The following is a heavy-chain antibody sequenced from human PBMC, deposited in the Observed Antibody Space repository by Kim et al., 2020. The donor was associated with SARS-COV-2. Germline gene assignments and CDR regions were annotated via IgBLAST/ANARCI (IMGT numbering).Heavy chain of an antibody. D-gene: IGHD6-25*01. V-gene: IGHV3-9*01. J-gene: IGHJ4*02. CDR2: ISWNGGSI. CDR3: VRVSAGRLSPSFDF. Sequence: GGSLRLSCAASGFNFDDCAMHWVRQTPGKGLEWVSGISWNGGSIGYADSVAGRLTISRDNTRNSVFLEMSSLRSEDTALYFCVRVSAGRLSPSFDFWGQG. CDR1: GFNFDDCA.